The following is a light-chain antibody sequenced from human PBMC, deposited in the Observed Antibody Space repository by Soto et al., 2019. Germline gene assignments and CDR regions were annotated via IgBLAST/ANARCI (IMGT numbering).Light chain of an antibody. CDR1: QSVSSSY. CDR2: GAS. J-gene: IGKJ4*01. V-gene: IGKV3-20*01. CDR3: QQYGA. Sequence: EIVLTQSPGTLSLSPGGRATLSCRASQSVSSSYLAWYQQKPGQAPRLLIYGASSRATGIPDRFSGSGSGTDFTLTISRLEPEDFAVYYCQQYGAFGGGTKVDIK.